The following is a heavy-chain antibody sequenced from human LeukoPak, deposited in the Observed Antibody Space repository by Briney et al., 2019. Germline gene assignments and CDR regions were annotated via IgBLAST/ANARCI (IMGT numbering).Heavy chain of an antibody. V-gene: IGHV3-23*01. CDR2: ISDTGGST. CDR3: AKDTSIGRYCTNGVCSPFDY. CDR1: GFTFSSYA. J-gene: IGHJ4*02. D-gene: IGHD2-8*01. Sequence: GGSLRLSCAASGFTFSSYAMTWVRQAPGKGLEWVSAISDTGGSTYDADSVKGRFAISRDNSKNTLYLQMNSLRAEDTAVYYCAKDTSIGRYCTNGVCSPFDYWGQGTLVTVSS.